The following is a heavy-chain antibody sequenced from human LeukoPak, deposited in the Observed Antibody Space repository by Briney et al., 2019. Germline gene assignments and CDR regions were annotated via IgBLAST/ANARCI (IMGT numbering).Heavy chain of an antibody. D-gene: IGHD3-22*01. V-gene: IGHV1-46*01. CDR1: GYTFTSYY. CDR3: ARDRFGDSSGYYYFDY. CDR2: INPSGGST. Sequence: ASVKVSCKASGYTFTSYYMHWVRQAPGQGLEWMGIINPSGGSTSYAQKFRGRVTMTRDTSTSTVYMELSSLRSEDTAVYYCARDRFGDSSGYYYFDYWGQGTLVTVSS. J-gene: IGHJ4*02.